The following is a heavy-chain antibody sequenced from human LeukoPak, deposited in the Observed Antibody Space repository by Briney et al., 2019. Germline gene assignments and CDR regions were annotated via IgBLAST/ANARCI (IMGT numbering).Heavy chain of an antibody. J-gene: IGHJ4*02. CDR1: GYTFTSYD. CDR2: MNPNSGGT. CDR3: ASGGRGGWGF. Sequence: ASVKVSCKASGYTFTSYDINWVRQATGQGLEWMGWMNPNSGGTNHAQKFQGRVTMTRDTSISTAYMELSRLRSDDTAVYYCASGGRGGWGFWGQGTLVTVSS. D-gene: IGHD6-19*01. V-gene: IGHV1-2*02.